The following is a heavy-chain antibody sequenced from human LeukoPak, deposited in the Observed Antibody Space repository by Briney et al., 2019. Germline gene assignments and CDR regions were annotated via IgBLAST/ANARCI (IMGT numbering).Heavy chain of an antibody. D-gene: IGHD6-13*01. J-gene: IGHJ4*02. Sequence: GGSLRLSCAASGFTFSNAWMNWVRQAPGKGLEWVSSISASGGSTYHADSVKGRFTISRDNSKNTVHLQMNSLRADDTALYYCAKGALAAAGSGFEYWGQGTLVTVFS. V-gene: IGHV3-23*01. CDR1: GFTFSNAW. CDR2: ISASGGST. CDR3: AKGALAAAGSGFEY.